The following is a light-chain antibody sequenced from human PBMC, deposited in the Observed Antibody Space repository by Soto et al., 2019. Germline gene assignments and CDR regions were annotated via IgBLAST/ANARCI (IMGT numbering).Light chain of an antibody. CDR3: ETWDSNTRV. J-gene: IGLJ3*02. V-gene: IGLV4-60*02. CDR2: LEGSGSY. CDR1: SGHSSYI. Sequence: QSVLTQSSSASASLGSSVKLTCTLSSGHSSYIIAWHQQQPGEAPPYLMKLEGSGSYNKGSGVPNRFSGSSSGADRYLTISNLQFEDEADYYCETWDSNTRVFGGGTKLTVL.